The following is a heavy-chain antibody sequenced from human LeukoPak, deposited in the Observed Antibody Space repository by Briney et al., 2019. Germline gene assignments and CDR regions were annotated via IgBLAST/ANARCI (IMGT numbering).Heavy chain of an antibody. CDR2: INPNSGGT. J-gene: IGHJ6*04. CDR3: ARNYYDSSGYLTPGV. V-gene: IGHV1-2*02. Sequence: ASVKVSCKPSGYTFTSYGVTWVRQAPGQGLEWMGWINPNSGGTNYAQKFQGRVTMTRDTSISTAYMELSRLRSDDTAVYYCARNYYDSSGYLTPGVWGKGTTVTVSS. D-gene: IGHD3-22*01. CDR1: GYTFTSYG.